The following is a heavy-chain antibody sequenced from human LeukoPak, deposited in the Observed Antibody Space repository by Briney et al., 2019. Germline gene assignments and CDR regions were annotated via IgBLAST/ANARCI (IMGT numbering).Heavy chain of an antibody. V-gene: IGHV3-66*01. Sequence: GGSLRLSCAASGFTVSGNYMSWVRQAPGKGLESVSAIYSGGKTYYADSVKGRFTISRDNSKNTLYLQMNSLTAEDTAVYYCARDGSSGWSHDYWGQGALVTVSS. J-gene: IGHJ4*02. D-gene: IGHD6-19*01. CDR3: ARDGSSGWSHDY. CDR1: GFTVSGNY. CDR2: IYSGGKT.